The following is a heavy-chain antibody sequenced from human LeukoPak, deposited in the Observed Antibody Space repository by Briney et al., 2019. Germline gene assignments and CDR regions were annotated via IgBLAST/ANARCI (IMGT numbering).Heavy chain of an antibody. J-gene: IGHJ4*02. CDR3: AKDRGYYDTSGYLI. CDR2: ITNSGDST. D-gene: IGHD3-22*01. V-gene: IGHV3-23*01. CDR1: GFTFSSYG. Sequence: GGSLRLSCAASGFTFSSYGMIWVRQAPGKGLEWVSTITNSGDSTYYTDSVKGRFTISRDDSRNTLYPQMNSLRAEDTAVYYCAKDRGYYDTSGYLIWGQGTLVTVSS.